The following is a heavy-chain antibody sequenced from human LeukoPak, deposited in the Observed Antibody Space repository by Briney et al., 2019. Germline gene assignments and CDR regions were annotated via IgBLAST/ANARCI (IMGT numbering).Heavy chain of an antibody. CDR3: ARDGFVGAYYRDV. J-gene: IGHJ6*03. D-gene: IGHD1-26*01. Sequence: SEPLSLTCTVSGGSISSSSYCWGWIRQPPGEGLEWIGSIYYSGSTYYNPSLKSRVTISVDTSKNQFSLKLSSVTAADTAVYYCARDGFVGAYYRDVWGKGTTVSVSS. V-gene: IGHV4-39*07. CDR1: GGSISSSSYC. CDR2: IYYSGST.